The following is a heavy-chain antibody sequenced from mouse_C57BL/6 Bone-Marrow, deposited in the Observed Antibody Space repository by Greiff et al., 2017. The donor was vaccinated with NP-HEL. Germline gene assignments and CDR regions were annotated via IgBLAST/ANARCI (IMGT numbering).Heavy chain of an antibody. J-gene: IGHJ2*01. D-gene: IGHD1-1*01. Sequence: EVQLQQSGPELVKPGASVKIPCKASGYTFTDYNMDWVKQSHGKSLEWIGDINPNNGGTIYNQKFKGKATLTVDKSSSTAYMELRSLTSEDTAVYYCAREYYGSSSSYYFDYWGQGTTLTVSS. CDR1: GYTFTDYN. CDR3: AREYYGSSSSYYFDY. CDR2: INPNNGGT. V-gene: IGHV1-18*01.